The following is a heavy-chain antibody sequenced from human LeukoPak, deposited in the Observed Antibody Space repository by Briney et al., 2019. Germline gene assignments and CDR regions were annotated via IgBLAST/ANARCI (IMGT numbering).Heavy chain of an antibody. D-gene: IGHD6-13*01. Sequence: GGSLRLSCAASGFTFSSYWMSWVRQAPGKGLEWVANIKQDGSEKYYVDSVKGRFTISRDNAKNSLYLQMNSLRAEDTAVYYCARGRVAAAERFDYWGQGTLVTVSS. V-gene: IGHV3-7*01. CDR2: IKQDGSEK. CDR3: ARGRVAAAERFDY. CDR1: GFTFSSYW. J-gene: IGHJ4*02.